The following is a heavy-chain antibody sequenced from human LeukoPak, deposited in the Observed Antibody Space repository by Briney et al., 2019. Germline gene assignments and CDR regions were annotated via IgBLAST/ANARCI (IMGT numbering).Heavy chain of an antibody. Sequence: SQTLSLTCAISGDSVSSNSAAWNWIRQSPSRGLEWLGRTYYRSKWYNDYAVSVKSRITINPDTSKNQFSLQLNSVTPEDTAVYYCARDITDSSSWQQTYYGMDVWGQGTTVTVSS. J-gene: IGHJ6*02. D-gene: IGHD6-13*01. V-gene: IGHV6-1*01. CDR1: GDSVSSNSAA. CDR2: TYYRSKWYN. CDR3: ARDITDSSSWQQTYYGMDV.